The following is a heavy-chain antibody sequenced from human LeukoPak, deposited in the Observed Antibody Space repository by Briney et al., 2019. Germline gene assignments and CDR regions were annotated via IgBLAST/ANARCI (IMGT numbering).Heavy chain of an antibody. D-gene: IGHD3-3*01. CDR1: GFTFSSYS. CDR3: ARGITAALNWFDP. V-gene: IGHV3-48*02. Sequence: GGSLRLSCAASGFTFSSYSMTWVRQAPGKGLEWVSYISSSNSTIYYADSVKGRFTISRDNAKNSLYLQMNSLRDEDTAVYYCARGITAALNWFDPWGQGTLVTVSS. CDR2: ISSSNSTI. J-gene: IGHJ5*02.